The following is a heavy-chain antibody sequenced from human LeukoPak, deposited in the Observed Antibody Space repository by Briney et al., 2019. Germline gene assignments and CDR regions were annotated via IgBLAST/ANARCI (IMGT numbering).Heavy chain of an antibody. CDR2: ISSSSSYI. Sequence: PGGSLRLSCAASGFTFSSYSMNWVRQAPGMGLEWVSSISSSSSYIYYADSVKGRFTISRDNAKNSLYLQMNSLRAEDTAVYYCARDPRYCGGDCYPSWFDPWGQGTLVTVSS. J-gene: IGHJ5*02. V-gene: IGHV3-21*01. D-gene: IGHD2-21*02. CDR3: ARDPRYCGGDCYPSWFDP. CDR1: GFTFSSYS.